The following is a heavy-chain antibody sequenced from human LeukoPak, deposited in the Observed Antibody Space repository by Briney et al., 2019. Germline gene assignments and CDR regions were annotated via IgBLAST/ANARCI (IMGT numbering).Heavy chain of an antibody. V-gene: IGHV4-38-2*01. CDR1: GYSISSGYY. CDR2: IYHSGST. D-gene: IGHD1-14*01. CDR3: ARRRTGWFDP. Sequence: SETLSLTCAVSGYSISSGYYWGWIRQPPGKGLEWIGSIYHSGSTYYNPSLKSRATISVDTSKNQFSLKLSSVTAADTAVYYCARRRTGWFDPWGQGTLVTVSS. J-gene: IGHJ5*02.